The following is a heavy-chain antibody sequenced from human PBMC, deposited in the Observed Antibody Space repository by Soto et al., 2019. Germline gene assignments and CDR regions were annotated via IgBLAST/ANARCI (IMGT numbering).Heavy chain of an antibody. Sequence: GGSLRLSCAASGFTFSDYTMNWVRQAPGKGLEWVSSISSSSSYIYYADSVKGRFTISGHNAKNSLYLQMNSRSPEDTAFYFCAGDVETSVDGLYYIDPWGQGALVTVSS. CDR1: GFTFSDYT. CDR2: ISSSSSYI. CDR3: AGDVETSVDGLYYIDP. V-gene: IGHV3-21*01. J-gene: IGHJ5*02. D-gene: IGHD5-18*01.